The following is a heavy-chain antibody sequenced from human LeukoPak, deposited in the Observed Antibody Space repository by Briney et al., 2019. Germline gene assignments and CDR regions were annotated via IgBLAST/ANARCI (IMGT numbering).Heavy chain of an antibody. Sequence: SQTLSITCTVSVASISGHYLTWLRQPPGKGLEWIGYISYIGNTNYNPSLKSRVTISVDTSKNQFSLNLRSVTAADTAVYYCARDHISINALDMWGQGTMVTVSS. D-gene: IGHD1-14*01. CDR1: VASISGHY. J-gene: IGHJ3*02. CDR3: ARDHISINALDM. CDR2: ISYIGNT. V-gene: IGHV4-59*11.